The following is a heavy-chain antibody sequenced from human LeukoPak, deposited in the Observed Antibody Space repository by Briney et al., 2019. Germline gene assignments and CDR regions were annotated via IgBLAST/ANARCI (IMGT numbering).Heavy chain of an antibody. CDR2: ISYDGSKQ. Sequence: PGGSLRLSCAASTLTFTSYAMHWVRQAPGKGLEWVAVISYDGSKQYYADSVKGRFTISRDNSKNTLYLQMNSLRAEDTAVYYCAKDLYYYGSGTSFDSWGQGTLVTVSS. D-gene: IGHD3-10*01. V-gene: IGHV3-30*18. J-gene: IGHJ4*02. CDR1: TLTFTSYA. CDR3: AKDLYYYGSGTSFDS.